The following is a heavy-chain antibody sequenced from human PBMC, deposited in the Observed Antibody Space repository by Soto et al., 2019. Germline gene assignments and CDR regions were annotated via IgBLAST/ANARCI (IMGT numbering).Heavy chain of an antibody. D-gene: IGHD3-22*01. V-gene: IGHV4-61*01. J-gene: IGHJ6*02. CDR2: IYSSGST. Sequence: QVQLQESGPGLVKPSETLSLTCIVSGGSVSSGNYYWNWIRQPPGKGLEWIGYIYSSGSTKYSPSLKSRVTISADTSKKQVSLNMRSVTAADTAVYYCARNYASSGYYYYAMDVWGQGTTVTVSS. CDR3: ARNYASSGYYYYAMDV. CDR1: GGSVSSGNYY.